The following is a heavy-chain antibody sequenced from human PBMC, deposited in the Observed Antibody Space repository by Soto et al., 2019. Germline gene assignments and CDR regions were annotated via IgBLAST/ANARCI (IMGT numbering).Heavy chain of an antibody. CDR2: IYYSGST. CDR1: GGSISSSSYY. V-gene: IGHV4-39*01. Sequence: QLQLQESGPGLVKPSETLSLTCTVSGGSISSSSYYWGWIRQPPGKGLEWIGSIYYSGSTYYNPSLKRGVTVSVDTSKYQSSLKLSSVTAADTAVYYCARQDRGETGEWGQGTLVTVSS. CDR3: ARQDRGETGE. D-gene: IGHD3-10*01. J-gene: IGHJ4*02.